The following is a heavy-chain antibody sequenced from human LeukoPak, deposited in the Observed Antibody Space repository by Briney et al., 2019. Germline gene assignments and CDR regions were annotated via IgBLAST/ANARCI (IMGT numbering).Heavy chain of an antibody. Sequence: PSETLSLTCAVYGGSISSGDYYWSWIRQPPGKGLEWIGYIYYSGSTYYNPSLKSRVTISVDTSKNQFSLKLSSVTAADTAVYYCAREIVVVPAGIRAFDIWGQGTMVTVSS. CDR1: GGSISSGDYY. V-gene: IGHV4-30-4*08. CDR2: IYYSGST. D-gene: IGHD2-2*01. J-gene: IGHJ3*02. CDR3: AREIVVVPAGIRAFDI.